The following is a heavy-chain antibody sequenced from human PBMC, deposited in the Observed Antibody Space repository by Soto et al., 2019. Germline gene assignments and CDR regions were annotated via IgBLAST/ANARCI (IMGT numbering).Heavy chain of an antibody. D-gene: IGHD4-17*01. J-gene: IGHJ2*01. V-gene: IGHV3-53*04. CDR1: GFTVSSNY. CDR2: IYSGGST. Sequence: EVQLVESGGGLVQPGGSLRLSCAASGFTVSSNYMSWVRQAPGKRLEWVSVIYSGGSTYYADSVKGRFTISRHNSKNTLYLQMNSLRAEDTAVYYCARSGGGLRKYYWYFDLWGRGTLVTVSS. CDR3: ARSGGGLRKYYWYFDL.